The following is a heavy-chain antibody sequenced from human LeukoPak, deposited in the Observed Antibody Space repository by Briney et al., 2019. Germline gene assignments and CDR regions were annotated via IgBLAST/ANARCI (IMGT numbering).Heavy chain of an antibody. V-gene: IGHV4-34*01. J-gene: IGHJ4*02. D-gene: IGHD6-13*01. CDR3: ARAPRIAAAPFDY. CDR2: INHSGST. Sequence: SETLSLTCAVYGGSFSGYYWSWIRQPPGKGLEWIGEINHSGSTNYNPSLKSRVTISVDTSKNQFSLKLSSVTAADTAVYYCARAPRIAAAPFDYWGQGTLDTVSS. CDR1: GGSFSGYY.